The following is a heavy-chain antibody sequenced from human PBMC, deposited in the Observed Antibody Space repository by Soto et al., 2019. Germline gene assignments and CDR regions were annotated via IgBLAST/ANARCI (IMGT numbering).Heavy chain of an antibody. CDR2: ISSSGGST. J-gene: IGHJ4*02. V-gene: IGHV3-23*01. CDR1: GFTFSTYA. Sequence: GGSLRLSCATSGFTFSTYAMNWVRQAPGKGMEWVSGISSSGGSTYYTDSVKGRFTISRDNSKNTLYLQMNSLRAEDTAVYYCAKDRWNSGRNEIDYWGQGTLVTVSS. D-gene: IGHD1-26*01. CDR3: AKDRWNSGRNEIDY.